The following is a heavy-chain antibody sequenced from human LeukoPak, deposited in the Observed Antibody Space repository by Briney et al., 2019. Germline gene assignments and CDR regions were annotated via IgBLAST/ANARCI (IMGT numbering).Heavy chain of an antibody. CDR1: GFTFSNYA. CDR2: ISGSGTTT. V-gene: IGHV3-23*01. CDR3: AKDSATYGRFDY. D-gene: IGHD3-10*01. Sequence: GGSLRLSCAASGFTFSNYAMSWVLQAPGKGLEWVSAISGSGTTTYSADSVKGRFTISRDNSKNTLYLQINTLRAEDTAIYYCAKDSATYGRFDYWGQGILVSVSS. J-gene: IGHJ4*02.